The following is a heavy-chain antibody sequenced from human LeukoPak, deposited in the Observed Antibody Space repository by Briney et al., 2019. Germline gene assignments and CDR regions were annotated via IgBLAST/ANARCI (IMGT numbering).Heavy chain of an antibody. V-gene: IGHV1-69*13. CDR1: GGTFSSYA. Sequence: ASVKVSCKASGGTFSSYAISWVRQAPGQGLEXXXGIIPIFGTANYAQKFQGRVTITADESTSTAYMELSSLRSEDTAVYYCARGGYSSGLLDYWGQGTLVTVSS. D-gene: IGHD6-19*01. J-gene: IGHJ4*02. CDR2: IIPIFGTA. CDR3: ARGGYSSGLLDY.